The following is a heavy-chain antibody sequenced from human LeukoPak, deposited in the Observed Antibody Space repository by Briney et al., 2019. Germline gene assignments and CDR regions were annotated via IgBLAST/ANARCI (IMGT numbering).Heavy chain of an antibody. CDR1: GFTFSSYA. V-gene: IGHV3-23*01. Sequence: GGSLRLSCAASGFTFSSYAMSWVRQAPGKGLEWVSAISGSGGISGSGGSTYYADSVKGRFTISRDNSKNTLYLQMNSLRAEDTAVYYCAKDLTWNPPGFFDYWGQGTLVTVSS. J-gene: IGHJ4*02. CDR2: ISGSGGISGSGGST. CDR3: AKDLTWNPPGFFDY. D-gene: IGHD1-1*01.